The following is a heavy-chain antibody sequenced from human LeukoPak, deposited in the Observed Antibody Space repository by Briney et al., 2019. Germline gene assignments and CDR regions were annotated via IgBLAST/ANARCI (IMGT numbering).Heavy chain of an antibody. CDR2: IYPEDFDT. V-gene: IGHV5-51*01. D-gene: IGHD3-22*01. J-gene: IGHJ4*02. CDR3: ARLYYDASGYPDY. CDR1: GFSFTSYW. Sequence: GESLQISCKGFGFSFTSYWIGWVRQMPGKGLEWMGIIYPEDFDTRYSPSFQGQVTMSADKSISTSYLQWSSLKTSDTAIYYCARLYYDASGYPDYWGQGTLVTVSS.